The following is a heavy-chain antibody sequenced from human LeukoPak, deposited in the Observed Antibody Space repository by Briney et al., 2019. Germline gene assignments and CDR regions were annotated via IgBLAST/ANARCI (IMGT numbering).Heavy chain of an antibody. J-gene: IGHJ6*01. CDR2: INHSGST. CDR1: GGSFGGYY. D-gene: IGHD6-13*01. CDR3: GREYSTYPYYYYGMDG. V-gene: IGHV4-34*01. Sequence: SESLSLTCAVYGGSFGGYYWSWIRQPPGKGLEWNGEINHSGSTNYHPSLKTRVTISGDTSKTQFSLKLSSVTAADTAVYYCGREYSTYPYYYYGMDGWGQGTTVTVSS.